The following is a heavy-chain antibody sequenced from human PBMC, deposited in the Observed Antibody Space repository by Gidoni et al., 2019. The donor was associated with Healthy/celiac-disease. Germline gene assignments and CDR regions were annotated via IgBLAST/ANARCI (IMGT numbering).Heavy chain of an antibody. CDR3: ARAFPIAALGI. CDR2: GST. J-gene: IGHJ4*02. Sequence: GSTNYNPSLKSRVTISVDTSKNQFSLKLSSVTAADTAVYYCARAFPIAALGIWGQGTLVTVSS. D-gene: IGHD7-27*01. V-gene: IGHV4-34*01.